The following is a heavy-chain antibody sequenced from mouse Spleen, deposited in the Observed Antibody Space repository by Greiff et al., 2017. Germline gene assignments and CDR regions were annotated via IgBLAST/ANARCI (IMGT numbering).Heavy chain of an antibody. CDR2: INPSTGGT. CDR3: ASTVVGAMDY. Sequence: VHVKQSGPELVKPGASVKISCKASGYSFTGYYMNWVKQSPEKSLEWIGEINPSTGGTTYNQKFKAKATLTVDKSSSTAYMQLKSLTSEDSAVYYCASTVVGAMDYWGQGTSVTVSS. J-gene: IGHJ4*01. D-gene: IGHD1-1*01. CDR1: GYSFTGYY. V-gene: IGHV1-42*01.